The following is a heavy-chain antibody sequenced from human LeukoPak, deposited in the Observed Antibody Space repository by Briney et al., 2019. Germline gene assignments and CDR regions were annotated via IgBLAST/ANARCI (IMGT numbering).Heavy chain of an antibody. CDR1: GYNFDSYW. D-gene: IGHD1-26*01. Sequence: GESLKISCKGSGYNFDSYWRACVRHVHGKGLEWVGILLPRNSDTRYSPSFQGQVTIAANKSVNTAYLEWRSLKATDNAIYFCARQHMGFAPGGSGFDPRGQGTVVIVSS. V-gene: IGHV5-51*01. CDR2: LLPRNSDT. J-gene: IGHJ3*01. CDR3: ARQHMGFAPGGSGFDP.